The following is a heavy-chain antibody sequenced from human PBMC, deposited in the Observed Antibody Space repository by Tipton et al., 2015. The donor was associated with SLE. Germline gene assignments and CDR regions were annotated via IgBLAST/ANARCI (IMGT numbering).Heavy chain of an antibody. V-gene: IGHV3-7*01. J-gene: IGHJ4*02. CDR3: AREGYSSGWYFDY. CDR2: IKQDGSEK. D-gene: IGHD6-19*01. CDR1: GGSISSSSYS. Sequence: GSLRLSCTVSGGSISSSSYSWGWIRQPPGKGLEWMANIKQDGSEKFYVDSVKGRFTISRDNAKNSLYLQINRLRAEDTAVYYCAREGYSSGWYFDYWGQGTLVTVSS.